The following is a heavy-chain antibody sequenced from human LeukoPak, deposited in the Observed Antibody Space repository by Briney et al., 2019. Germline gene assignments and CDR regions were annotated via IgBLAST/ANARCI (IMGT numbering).Heavy chain of an antibody. CDR1: GFTFNRNA. J-gene: IGHJ4*02. Sequence: GGSLRLSCAASGFTFNRNAIGWVRQAPGKGLEWVSTIGGSSDKTFYADSVKGRFTISRDNSKNMVHLEMNSLTGEDTALYYCVRRGDASSGWGDHDFWGQGALVTVSS. CDR2: IGGSSDKT. V-gene: IGHV3-23*01. CDR3: VRRGDASSGWGDHDF. D-gene: IGHD6-19*01.